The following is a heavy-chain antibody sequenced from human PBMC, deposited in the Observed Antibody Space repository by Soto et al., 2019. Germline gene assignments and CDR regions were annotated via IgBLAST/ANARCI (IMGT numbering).Heavy chain of an antibody. V-gene: IGHV3-23*01. CDR3: ARPTTVIYFDY. CDR1: GFTFSSYV. CDR2: ISGSGGST. D-gene: IGHD4-17*01. Sequence: EVQLLESGGGLVQPGGSLRLSCAASGFTFSSYVMSWVRQAPGKGLEWVSAISGSGGSTYYADSVKGRFTISRDNSKNTLYLPMNSLRAEDTAVYYCARPTTVIYFDYWGQGTLVTVSS. J-gene: IGHJ4*02.